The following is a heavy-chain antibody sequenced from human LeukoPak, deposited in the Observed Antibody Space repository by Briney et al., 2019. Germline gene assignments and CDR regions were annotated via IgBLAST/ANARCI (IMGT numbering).Heavy chain of an antibody. J-gene: IGHJ4*02. CDR3: AREGGPYRPLDY. CDR1: GGSISTTSW. CDR2: VNLQGST. Sequence: PSETLSPTFGVLGGSISTTSWWPCFRQPPGKGREWIGEVNLQGSTNYNPSLKSRVAISVDTSQNHSSLKLTAVTAADTAVYYCAREGGPYRPLDYSGQGTLVTVAS. V-gene: IGHV4-4*02.